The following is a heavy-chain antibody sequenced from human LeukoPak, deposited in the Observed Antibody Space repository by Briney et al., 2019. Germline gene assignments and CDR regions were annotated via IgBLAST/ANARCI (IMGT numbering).Heavy chain of an antibody. D-gene: IGHD3-16*02. Sequence: ASEKVSCKASGYTFSSYGISWVRQAPGQGLEWMGWINIYKGNTKYAQKFQGRVTMTTDTSTSTAYMEVTSLRSDDTAVYYCARDQYDSVWDSHRPYFDYWGQGTLVTVSS. CDR3: ARDQYDSVWDSHRPYFDY. J-gene: IGHJ4*02. CDR2: INIYKGNT. V-gene: IGHV1-18*01. CDR1: GYTFSSYG.